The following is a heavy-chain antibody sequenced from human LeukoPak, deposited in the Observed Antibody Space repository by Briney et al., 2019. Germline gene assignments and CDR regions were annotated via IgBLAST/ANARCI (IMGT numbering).Heavy chain of an antibody. CDR1: GFTFDDYA. CDR3: AKGSCSSTSCYVWFDP. CDR2: INWNSGTI. D-gene: IGHD2-2*01. V-gene: IGHV3-9*03. Sequence: PGGSLRLSCAASGFTFDDYAMHWVRQAPGKGLEWVAGINWNSGTICYADSVKGRFTISRDNAKNCMYLQMNSPRAEDMALYYCAKGSCSSTSCYVWFDPWGQGTLVTVSS. J-gene: IGHJ5*02.